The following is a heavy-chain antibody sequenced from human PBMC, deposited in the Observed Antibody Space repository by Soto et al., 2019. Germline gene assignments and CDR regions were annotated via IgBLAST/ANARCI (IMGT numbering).Heavy chain of an antibody. V-gene: IGHV3-33*01. CDR2: IWYDGSNK. CDR3: ARDERYSSGWYPYYFDY. J-gene: IGHJ4*02. Sequence: GGSLRLSCAASGFTFSSYGMHWVRQAPGKGLEWVAVIWYDGSNKHYADSVKGRFTISRDNSKNTLYLQMNSLRAEDTAVYYCARDERYSSGWYPYYFDYWGQGTLVTVSS. D-gene: IGHD6-19*01. CDR1: GFTFSSYG.